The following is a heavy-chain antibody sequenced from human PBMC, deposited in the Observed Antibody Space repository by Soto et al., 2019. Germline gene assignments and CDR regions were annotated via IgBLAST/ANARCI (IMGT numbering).Heavy chain of an antibody. CDR3: ARRYGGAFDY. D-gene: IGHD2-21*01. CDR2: MYYSGST. CDR1: GGSISSSSYY. V-gene: IGHV4-39*07. J-gene: IGHJ4*02. Sequence: SETLSLTCTVSGGSISSSSYYWGWIRQPPGKGLECVGNMYYSGSTNYNPSLKSRVTISVDTSKNQFSLKLSSVTAADTAVYYCARRYGGAFDYWGQGTLVTVS.